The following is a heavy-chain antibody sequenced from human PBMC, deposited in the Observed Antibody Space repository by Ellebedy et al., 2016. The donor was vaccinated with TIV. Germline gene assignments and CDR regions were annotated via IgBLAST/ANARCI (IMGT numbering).Heavy chain of an antibody. CDR2: INHSGST. V-gene: IGHV4-34*01. Sequence: MPSETLSLTCAVYGGSFSGYYWSWIRQPPGKGLEWIGEINHSGSTNYNPSLKSRVTISVDTSKNQFSLKLSSVTAADTAVYYCARVGLTVTTRLRTHFDYWGQGTLVTVSS. CDR1: GGSFSGYY. D-gene: IGHD4-17*01. CDR3: ARVGLTVTTRLRTHFDY. J-gene: IGHJ4*02.